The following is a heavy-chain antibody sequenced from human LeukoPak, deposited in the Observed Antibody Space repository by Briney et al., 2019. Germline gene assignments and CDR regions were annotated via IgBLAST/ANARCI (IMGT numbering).Heavy chain of an antibody. CDR1: GFTFSSYS. V-gene: IGHV3-48*01. CDR3: AKDPTSSSALDY. CDR2: ISRSSTTI. J-gene: IGHJ4*02. D-gene: IGHD6-6*01. Sequence: PGRSLRLSCAASGFTFSSYSMNWVRQAPGKGLEWVSYISRSSTTIYYADSVKGRFTISRDNAKNLLYLQMNSLRAEDTAVYYCAKDPTSSSALDYWGQGTLVTVSS.